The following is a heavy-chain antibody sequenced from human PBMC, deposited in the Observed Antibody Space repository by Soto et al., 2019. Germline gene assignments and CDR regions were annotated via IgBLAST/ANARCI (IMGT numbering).Heavy chain of an antibody. CDR2: INHSGST. CDR3: AREGDGYKGLGSYGMDV. V-gene: IGHV4-34*01. D-gene: IGHD5-12*01. J-gene: IGHJ6*02. CDR1: GGSFSGYY. Sequence: KPSETLSLTCAVYGGSFSGYYWSWIRQPPGKGLEWIGEINHSGSTNYNPSLKSRVTISVDTSKNQFSLKLSSVTAADTAVYYCAREGDGYKGLGSYGMDVWGQGTTVTVSS.